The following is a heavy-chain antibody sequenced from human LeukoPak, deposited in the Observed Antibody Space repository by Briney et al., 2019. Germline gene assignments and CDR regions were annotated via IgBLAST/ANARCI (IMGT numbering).Heavy chain of an antibody. J-gene: IGHJ4*02. CDR3: ARDSDSSGYYYDY. CDR2: IYYSGST. CDR1: GGSISSSSYY. V-gene: IGHV4-39*07. D-gene: IGHD3-22*01. Sequence: SETLSLTCTVSGGSISSSSYYWGWIRQPPGKGLEWIGSIYYSGSTYYNPSLKSRVTISVGTSKNQFSLKLSSVTAADTAVYYCARDSDSSGYYYDYWGQGTLVTVSS.